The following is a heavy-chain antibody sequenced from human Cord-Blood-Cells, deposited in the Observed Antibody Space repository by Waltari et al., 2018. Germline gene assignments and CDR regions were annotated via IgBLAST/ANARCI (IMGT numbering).Heavy chain of an antibody. V-gene: IGHV4-34*01. J-gene: IGHJ3*02. Sequence: QVQLQQWGAGLLKPSEPLSLTCAVYGGSFSGYYWSWIRPPPGKGLEWIGEINHSGSTNYNPSLKSRVTISVDTSKNQFSLKLSSVTAADTAVYYCAREPYIVVVPAAIREAFDIWGQGTMVTVSS. D-gene: IGHD2-2*02. CDR3: AREPYIVVVPAAIREAFDI. CDR2: INHSGST. CDR1: GGSFSGYY.